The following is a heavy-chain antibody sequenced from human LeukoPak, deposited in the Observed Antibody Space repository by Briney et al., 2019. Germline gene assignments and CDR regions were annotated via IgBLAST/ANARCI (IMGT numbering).Heavy chain of an antibody. CDR3: AKDGDILTGYLN. D-gene: IGHD3-9*01. Sequence: GGSLRLSCAASGFTFHDYAMHWVRQAPGKVLEWVSGISWNSGDVVYADSVKGRFSISRDNAKNSLYLQMNSLRAEDTALYYCAKDGDILTGYLNWGQGTLVTVSS. CDR2: ISWNSGDV. CDR1: GFTFHDYA. J-gene: IGHJ4*02. V-gene: IGHV3-9*01.